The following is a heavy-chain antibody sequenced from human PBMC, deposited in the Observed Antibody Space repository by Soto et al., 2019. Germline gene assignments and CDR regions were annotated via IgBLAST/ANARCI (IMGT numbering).Heavy chain of an antibody. CDR3: ARVLPYYGSGSYFWFDP. V-gene: IGHV4-34*01. J-gene: IGHJ5*02. CDR1: GGSFSGYY. CDR2: INHSGST. D-gene: IGHD3-10*01. Sequence: PSETLSLTCAVYGGSFSGYYWSWIRQPPGKGLEWIGEINHSGSTNYNPSLKSRVTISVDTSKNQFSLKLSSVTAADTAVYYCARVLPYYGSGSYFWFDPWGQGTLVTV.